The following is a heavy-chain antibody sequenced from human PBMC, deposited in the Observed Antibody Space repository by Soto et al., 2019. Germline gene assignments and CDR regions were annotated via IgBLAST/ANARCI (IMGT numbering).Heavy chain of an antibody. V-gene: IGHV4-39*01. Sequence: SETLSLTCTVSGGSISSSSYYWGWIRQPPGKGLEWIGSIYYSGSTYYNPSLKSRVTISVDTSKNQFSLNLSSGTAADTAVYYCARYAEGGSGSYYNNWFDPWGQGTLVTVSS. CDR1: GGSISSSSYY. CDR2: IYYSGST. J-gene: IGHJ5*02. D-gene: IGHD3-10*01. CDR3: ARYAEGGSGSYYNNWFDP.